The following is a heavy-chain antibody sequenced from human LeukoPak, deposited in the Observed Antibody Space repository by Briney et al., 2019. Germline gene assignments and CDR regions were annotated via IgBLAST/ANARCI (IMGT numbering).Heavy chain of an antibody. CDR3: VKGTINMVRGPHWGYGMDV. V-gene: IGHV3-23*01. D-gene: IGHD3-10*01. Sequence: PGGSLRLSCTASGFTFSDHAMSWVRQAPGRGLEWVSAISSSGDHTYYADSVRGRFTISRDNSKNTLYLQMSSLGPEDTAVYYCVKGTINMVRGPHWGYGMDVWGQGTTVTVSS. CDR1: GFTFSDHA. J-gene: IGHJ6*02. CDR2: ISSSGDHT.